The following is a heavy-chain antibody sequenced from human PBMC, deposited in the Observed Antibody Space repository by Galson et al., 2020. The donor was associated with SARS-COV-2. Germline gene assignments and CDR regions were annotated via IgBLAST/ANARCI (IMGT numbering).Heavy chain of an antibody. V-gene: IGHV3-15*01. Sequence: GESLKISCAASGFTFSNAWMSWVRQAPGKGLEWVGRIKSKTDGGTTDYAAPVKGRFTISRDDSKNTLYLQMNSLKTEDTAVYYCTTDRRGYCSSTSCYHPFDYWGQGTMVTVSS. J-gene: IGHJ4*02. CDR3: TTDRRGYCSSTSCYHPFDY. D-gene: IGHD2-2*01. CDR1: GFTFSNAW. CDR2: IKSKTDGGTT.